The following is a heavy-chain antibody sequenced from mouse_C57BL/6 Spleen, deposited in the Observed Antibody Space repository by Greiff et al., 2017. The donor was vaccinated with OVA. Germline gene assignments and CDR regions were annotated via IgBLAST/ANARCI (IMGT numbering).Heavy chain of an antibody. V-gene: IGHV5-9-1*02. J-gene: IGHJ1*03. D-gene: IGHD2-3*01. CDR2: ISSGGDYI. Sequence: EVKLMESGEGLVKPGGSLKLSCAASGFTFSSYAMSWVRQTPEKRLEWVAYISSGGDYIYYADTVKGRFTISRDNARNTLYLQMSSLKSEDTAMYYCTRGSYDGSYFDVWGTGTTVTVSS. CDR1: GFTFSSYA. CDR3: TRGSYDGSYFDV.